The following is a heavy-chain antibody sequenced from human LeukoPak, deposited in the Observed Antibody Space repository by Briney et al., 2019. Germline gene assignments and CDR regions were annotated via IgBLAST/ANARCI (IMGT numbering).Heavy chain of an antibody. V-gene: IGHV3-23*01. CDR1: GFTFSSYA. J-gene: IGHJ4*02. CDR2: ISGSGGST. CDR3: AKRLPGYSSGWYRIRDFIKSTHRGEYFDY. Sequence: GGSLRLSCAASGFTFSSYAMSWVRQAPGKGLEWVSAISGSGGSTYYADSVKARFTISRDNSKNTLYLQMNSLRAEDTAVYYCAKRLPGYSSGWYRIRDFIKSTHRGEYFDYWGQGTLVTVSS. D-gene: IGHD6-19*01.